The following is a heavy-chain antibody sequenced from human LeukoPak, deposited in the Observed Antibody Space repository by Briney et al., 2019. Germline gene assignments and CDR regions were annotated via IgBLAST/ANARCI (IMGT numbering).Heavy chain of an antibody. D-gene: IGHD5/OR15-5a*01. CDR2: VKEDGSEQ. CDR1: GFTFSNYW. J-gene: IGHJ4*02. Sequence: GGSLRLSCAASGFTFSNYWMSWVRQTPGKGLEWVASVKEDGSEQYYVDSVRGRFIISRDNAKNSLYLQMSSLRAEDTAVYYCTRQPTTLDGSKFMSTDHWGQGTLVTVSS. CDR3: TRQPTTLDGSKFMSTDH. V-gene: IGHV3-7*01.